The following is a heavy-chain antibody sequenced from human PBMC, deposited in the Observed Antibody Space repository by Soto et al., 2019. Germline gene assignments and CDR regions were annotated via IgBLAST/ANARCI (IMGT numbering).Heavy chain of an antibody. CDR1: GVSINSDDNY. Sequence: TSETLSLTCTVSGVSINSDDNYWSWVRQPPGKGLEWIGYIYHSGSTSYNPSLKSRLMLSIDTSKNQFSLTLSSVTAADTAVYYCARDNQRRAYNWFDPWGQGTLVTVSS. V-gene: IGHV4-30-4*01. CDR2: IYHSGST. CDR3: ARDNQRRAYNWFDP. D-gene: IGHD2-2*01. J-gene: IGHJ5*02.